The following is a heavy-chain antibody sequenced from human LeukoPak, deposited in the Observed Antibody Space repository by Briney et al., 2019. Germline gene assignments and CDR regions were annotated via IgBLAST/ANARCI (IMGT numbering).Heavy chain of an antibody. CDR3: TREEGGTTVDY. Sequence: PSETLSLTCEVSGDSLSSGGYSWSWIRQPPGKGLEWIGYIRYSGSTYYNPSLKSRITISQDTSKNHFSLKVNSVTAADTAAYYCTREEGGTTVDYWGQGTLVTVSS. CDR1: GDSLSSGGYS. CDR2: IRYSGST. V-gene: IGHV4-30-4*07. J-gene: IGHJ4*02. D-gene: IGHD1-1*01.